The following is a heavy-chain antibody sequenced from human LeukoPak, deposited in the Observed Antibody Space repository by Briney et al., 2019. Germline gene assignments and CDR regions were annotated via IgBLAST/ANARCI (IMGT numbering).Heavy chain of an antibody. D-gene: IGHD2-2*01. CDR3: AREFPDIVVVPAAQGFHY. V-gene: IGHV1-2*02. CDR1: GYTFTGYY. Sequence: GASVKVSCKASGYTFTGYYMHWVRQAPGQGLEWMGWINPNSGGTNYAQKFQGRVTMTRDTSISTAYMELSRLRSDDTAVYCCAREFPDIVVVPAAQGFHYRGQGTLVTVSS. CDR2: INPNSGGT. J-gene: IGHJ4*02.